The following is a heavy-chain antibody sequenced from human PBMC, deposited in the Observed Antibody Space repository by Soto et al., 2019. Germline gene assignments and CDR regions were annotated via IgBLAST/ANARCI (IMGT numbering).Heavy chain of an antibody. D-gene: IGHD5-18*01. J-gene: IGHJ5*02. Sequence: SETLSLTCTASGGSISSYYWSWIRQPPGKGLEWIGSIYYSGSTYYNPSLKSRVTISVDTSKNQFSLKLSSVTAADTAVYYCARRPAMAYRWFDPWGQGTLVTVPS. V-gene: IGHV4-59*05. CDR3: ARRPAMAYRWFDP. CDR1: GGSISSYY. CDR2: IYYSGST.